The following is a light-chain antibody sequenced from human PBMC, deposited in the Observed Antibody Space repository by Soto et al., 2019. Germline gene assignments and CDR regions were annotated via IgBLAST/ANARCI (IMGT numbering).Light chain of an antibody. J-gene: IGKJ1*01. Sequence: DIVMTQSPDSLAVSLGERATINCKSSQSVLYSSNNKNYLAWYQQKPGQPPKLLIYWASTRESGVPDRFSGSGSGTDVTLTINSLQPEDVAVYYCQQYYTTPETFGQGTKVQIK. CDR2: WAS. V-gene: IGKV4-1*01. CDR3: QQYYTTPET. CDR1: QSVLYSSNNKNY.